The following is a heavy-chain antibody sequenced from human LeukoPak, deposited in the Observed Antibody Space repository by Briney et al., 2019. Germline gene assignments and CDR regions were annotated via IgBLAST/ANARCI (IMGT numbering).Heavy chain of an antibody. CDR3: TTVGAVAHSVQH. Sequence: GGSLRLSCAASGFTFSSYGMHWVRQAPGKGLEWVAVISYDGSNKYYADSVKGRFTISRDNSKNTLYLQMNSLKTEDTAVYYCTTVGAVAHSVQHWGQGTLVTVSS. CDR1: GFTFSSYG. V-gene: IGHV3-30*03. D-gene: IGHD6-19*01. CDR2: ISYDGSNK. J-gene: IGHJ1*01.